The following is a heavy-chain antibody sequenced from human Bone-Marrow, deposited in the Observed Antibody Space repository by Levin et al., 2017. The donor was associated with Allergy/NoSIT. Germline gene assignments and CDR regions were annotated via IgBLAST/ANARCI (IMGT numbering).Heavy chain of an antibody. CDR3: VQTSGGNTFVRF. D-gene: IGHD4-23*01. CDR2: IYRDDNK. J-gene: IGHJ4*02. Sequence: SGPTLVKPTQTVTLTCTFSGLSLTGGVGVGWIRQPPGKALEWVALIYRDDNKRYGPSLRNRVTITKDTSKNKVFLIMTNMDPVDTATYYCVQTSGGNTFVRFWGQGTLVTVSS. V-gene: IGHV2-5*05. CDR1: GLSLTGGVG.